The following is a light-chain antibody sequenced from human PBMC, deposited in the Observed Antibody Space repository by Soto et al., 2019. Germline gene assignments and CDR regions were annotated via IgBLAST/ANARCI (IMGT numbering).Light chain of an antibody. CDR1: QSVSSY. Sequence: EIVLTQSPATLSLSPGERATLSCRASQSVSSYLAWYQQKPGQAPRLLIYDASNRATGIPARFSGSGSGTDFTLTISSLEHEDFAVYCCQQRSNWPPLTFGGGTKVEIK. CDR3: QQRSNWPPLT. CDR2: DAS. V-gene: IGKV3-11*01. J-gene: IGKJ4*01.